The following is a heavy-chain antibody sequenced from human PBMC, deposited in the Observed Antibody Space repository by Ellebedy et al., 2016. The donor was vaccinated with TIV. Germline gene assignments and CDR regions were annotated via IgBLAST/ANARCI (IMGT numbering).Heavy chain of an antibody. J-gene: IGHJ4*02. CDR2: SWYDGTKSDYAD. CDR3: ARDQVYGIQLWFDY. CDR1: GFTFSSFV. D-gene: IGHD5-18*01. Sequence: PGGSLRLSCSTSGFTFSSFVIHWVPQPPGKGLEWVAVSWYDGTKSDYADSYADSVKGRFTLSRDNSKNTLDLQMNSLRAEDTARDYCARDQVYGIQLWFDYWGQGTLVTVSS. V-gene: IGHV3-33*01.